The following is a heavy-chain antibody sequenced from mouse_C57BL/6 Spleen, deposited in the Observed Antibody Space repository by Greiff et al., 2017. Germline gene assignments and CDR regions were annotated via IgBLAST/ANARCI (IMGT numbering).Heavy chain of an antibody. CDR2: IYPRSGNT. D-gene: IGHD2-1*01. Sequence: VKVVESGAELARPGASVKLSCKASGYTFTSYGISWVKQRTGQGLEWIGEIYPRSGNTYYNEKFKGKATLTADKSSSTAYMELRSLTSEDSAVYFCASHGNYEAMDYWGQGTSVTVSS. J-gene: IGHJ4*01. CDR3: ASHGNYEAMDY. V-gene: IGHV1-81*01. CDR1: GYTFTSYG.